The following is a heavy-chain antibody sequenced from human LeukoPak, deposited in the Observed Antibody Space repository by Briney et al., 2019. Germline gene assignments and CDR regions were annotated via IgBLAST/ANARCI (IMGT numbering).Heavy chain of an antibody. Sequence: ASVKVSCKASGGTFSSYAISWVRQAPGQGLEWMGGIIPIFGTANYAQKFQGRVTITADESTSTAYMELSSLRSEDTAVYYCARGGSPIAIFGVVISWFDPWGQGTLVTVSP. D-gene: IGHD3-3*01. J-gene: IGHJ5*02. V-gene: IGHV1-69*13. CDR2: IIPIFGTA. CDR1: GGTFSSYA. CDR3: ARGGSPIAIFGVVISWFDP.